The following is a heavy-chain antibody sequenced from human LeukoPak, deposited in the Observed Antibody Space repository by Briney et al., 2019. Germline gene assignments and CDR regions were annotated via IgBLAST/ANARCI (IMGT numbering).Heavy chain of an antibody. Sequence: GGSLRLSCAASGFTLSAYAMTWVRQAPGKGLEWVSSITGSGALTYYADSVKGRFTISKDNAMDTLFLQMNSLRADDTAVYYCAKDRVDGSGSQFDSWGQGSLVTVSS. CDR1: GFTLSAYA. CDR2: ITGSGALT. J-gene: IGHJ4*02. CDR3: AKDRVDGSGSQFDS. D-gene: IGHD3-10*01. V-gene: IGHV3-23*01.